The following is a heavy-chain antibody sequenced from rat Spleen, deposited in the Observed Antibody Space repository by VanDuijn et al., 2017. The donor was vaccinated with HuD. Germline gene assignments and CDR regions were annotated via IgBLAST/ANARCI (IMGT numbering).Heavy chain of an antibody. J-gene: IGHJ4*01. Sequence: QVQLKESGPGLVQPSQTLSLTCTVSGFTLTSYNVHWIRQPTGKGLEWMGGIWGDGSTHYNPVLKSRLSISRDTSKSQVFLKMNSLQTEDTATYYCARATRYYYSGEGIMDAWGQGASVTVSS. CDR3: ARATRYYYSGEGIMDA. V-gene: IGHV2-30*01. D-gene: IGHD1-1*01. CDR2: IWGDGST. CDR1: GFTLTSYN.